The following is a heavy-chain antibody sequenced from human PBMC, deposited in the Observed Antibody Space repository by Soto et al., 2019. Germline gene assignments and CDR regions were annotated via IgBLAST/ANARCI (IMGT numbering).Heavy chain of an antibody. CDR2: ITDSGDDT. V-gene: IGHV3-23*01. CDR3: AKLGSSSWSPHYYFDY. CDR1: GFTFNNYA. J-gene: IGHJ4*02. Sequence: VGSLRLSCAASGFTFNNYAMGWVRQAPGKGLEWVSAITDSGDDTYYIDSVKGRFTISRDNSKSTLYLQMNSLRAEDTAIYYCAKLGSSSWSPHYYFDYWGQETLVTVSS. D-gene: IGHD2-2*01.